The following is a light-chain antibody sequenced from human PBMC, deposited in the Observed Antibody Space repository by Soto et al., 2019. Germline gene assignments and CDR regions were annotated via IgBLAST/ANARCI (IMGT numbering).Light chain of an antibody. Sequence: QSVLTQPPSVSAATGQTVTISCSGSSSNIGITSVSWYQQLPEAAPKLLIYENDKRPSGIPDRFSGSKSGTSATLGITGLQTGDEADYYCGTWDSSLSADVFGTGTKVTVL. CDR2: END. J-gene: IGLJ1*01. V-gene: IGLV1-51*02. CDR3: GTWDSSLSADV. CDR1: SSNIGITS.